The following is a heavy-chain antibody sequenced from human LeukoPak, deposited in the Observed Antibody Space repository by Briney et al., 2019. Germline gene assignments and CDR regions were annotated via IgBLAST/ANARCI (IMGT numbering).Heavy chain of an antibody. D-gene: IGHD3-10*01. CDR2: IYYSGST. Sequence: SETLSLTCTVSGGSISSGGYYWSWIRQHPGKGLEWIGYIYYSGSTYYNPSLKSRVTISVDTSKNQFSLKLSSVTAADTAVYYCAREPRGSGSLDYWAREPWSPSPQ. J-gene: IGHJ4*02. CDR3: AREPRGSGSLDY. V-gene: IGHV4-31*03. CDR1: GGSISSGGYY.